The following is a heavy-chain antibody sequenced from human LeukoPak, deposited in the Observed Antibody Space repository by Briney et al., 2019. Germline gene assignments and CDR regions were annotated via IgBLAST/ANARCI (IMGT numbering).Heavy chain of an antibody. CDR1: GGSFSGYY. CDR3: ARVPFWSGYYLDY. V-gene: IGHV4-34*01. J-gene: IGHJ4*02. Sequence: SETLSLTCAVYGGSFSGYYWSWIRKPPGKGLEWIGEINHSGSTNYNPSLKSRVTISVDTSKNQFSLKLSSVTAADTAVYYCARVPFWSGYYLDYWGQGTLVTVSS. CDR2: INHSGST. D-gene: IGHD3-3*01.